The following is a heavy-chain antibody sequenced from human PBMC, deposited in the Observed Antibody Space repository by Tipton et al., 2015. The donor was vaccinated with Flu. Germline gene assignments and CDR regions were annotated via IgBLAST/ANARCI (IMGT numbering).Heavy chain of an antibody. D-gene: IGHD2-15*01. CDR1: GGAVSSYF. J-gene: IGHJ6*02. Sequence: TLSLTCTVSGGAVSSYFWTWIRQPPGKQLEWIGYIYYGGTTNYNPSLRSRVTFSMDTSKNQFSLRLSSVTAADTAVYYCARESGRNYNYGMDVWGQGTTVYVSS. V-gene: IGHV4-59*02. CDR2: IYYGGTT. CDR3: ARESGRNYNYGMDV.